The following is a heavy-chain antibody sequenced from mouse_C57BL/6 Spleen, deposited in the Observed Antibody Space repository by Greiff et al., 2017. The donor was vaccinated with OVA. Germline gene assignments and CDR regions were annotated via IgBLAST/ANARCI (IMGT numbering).Heavy chain of an antibody. V-gene: IGHV7-3*01. D-gene: IGHD2-4*01. CDR3: ASIYDDDYAMDY. Sequence: EVMLVESGGGLVQPGGSLSLSCAASGFTFTDYYMSWVRQPPGKALEWFGFIRNKANGYTTEYSASVMGRFTISRANSQSILYLQMNAMRAEDSATYYCASIYDDDYAMDYWGQGTTVTVSS. J-gene: IGHJ4*01. CDR1: GFTFTDYY. CDR2: IRNKANGYTT.